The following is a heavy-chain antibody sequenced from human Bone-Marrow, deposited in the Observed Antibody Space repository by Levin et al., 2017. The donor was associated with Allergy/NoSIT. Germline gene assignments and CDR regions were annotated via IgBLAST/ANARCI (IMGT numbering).Heavy chain of an antibody. Sequence: GGSLRLSCAASGFTFSSYAMSWVRQAPGKGLEWVSAISGSGGSTYYADSVKGRFTISRDNSKNTLYLQMNSLRAEDTAVYYCAKEPSPHMITFGGGTGPWSQGTLVTVSS. V-gene: IGHV3-23*01. CDR3: AKEPSPHMITFGGGTGP. J-gene: IGHJ1*01. CDR2: ISGSGGST. D-gene: IGHD3-16*01. CDR1: GFTFSSYA.